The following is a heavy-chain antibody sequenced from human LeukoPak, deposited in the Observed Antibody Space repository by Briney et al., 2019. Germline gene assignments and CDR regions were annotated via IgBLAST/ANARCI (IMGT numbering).Heavy chain of an antibody. V-gene: IGHV3-9*01. D-gene: IGHD3-9*01. CDR3: AKVRRAGLRYFDLDY. CDR2: ISWNSGSI. CDR1: GFTFDDYA. J-gene: IGHJ4*02. Sequence: GRSLRLSCAASGFTFDDYAMHWVRQAPGKGLEWVSGISWNSGSIGYADSVKGRFTISRDNAKNSLYLQMNSLRAEDTALYYCAKVRRAGLRYFDLDYWGQGTLVTVSS.